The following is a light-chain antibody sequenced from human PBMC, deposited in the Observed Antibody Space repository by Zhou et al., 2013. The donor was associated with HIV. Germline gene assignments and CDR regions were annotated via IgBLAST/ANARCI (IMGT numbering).Light chain of an antibody. CDR1: QSINTY. J-gene: IGKJ5*01. CDR3: QQSYGTPPT. Sequence: DIQMTQSPSSLSASVGDRVTVTCRASQSINTYLNWYHQRRGEGPKILIYSASNLHSGAPSRFRGTGSGPDFTLTITSLRPEDSGMYFCQQSYGTPPTFGQGTRLDVK. V-gene: IGKV1-39*01. CDR2: SAS.